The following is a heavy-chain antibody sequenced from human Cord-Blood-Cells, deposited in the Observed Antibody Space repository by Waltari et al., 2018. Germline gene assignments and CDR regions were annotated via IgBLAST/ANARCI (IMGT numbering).Heavy chain of an antibody. CDR1: FTFSSYA. CDR2: ISYDGSNK. Sequence: FTFSSYAMHWVRQAPGKGLEWVAVISYDGSNKYYADSVKGRFTISRDNSKNTLYLQMNSLRAEDTAVYYCAKQLVGYFDYWGQGTLVTVSS. CDR3: AKQLVGYFDY. V-gene: IGHV3-30*18. D-gene: IGHD6-6*01. J-gene: IGHJ4*02.